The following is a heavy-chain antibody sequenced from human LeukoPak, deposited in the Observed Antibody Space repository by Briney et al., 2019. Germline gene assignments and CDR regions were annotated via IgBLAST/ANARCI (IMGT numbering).Heavy chain of an antibody. J-gene: IGHJ4*02. V-gene: IGHV3-20*04. Sequence: GGSLRLSCAASGFTFEDYAMSWVRQAPGKGLEWVSGVNWNGGTTAYADSVKGRFTISRDNSKNTLYLQMNSLRVEDTAVYYCARDRHVAAAGYYFDYWGQGTLVTVSS. CDR2: VNWNGGTT. CDR1: GFTFEDYA. CDR3: ARDRHVAAAGYYFDY. D-gene: IGHD6-25*01.